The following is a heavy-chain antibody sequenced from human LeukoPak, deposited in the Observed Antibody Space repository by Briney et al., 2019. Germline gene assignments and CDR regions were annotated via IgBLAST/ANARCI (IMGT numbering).Heavy chain of an antibody. CDR1: GGSISSYY. V-gene: IGHV4-59*01. Sequence: SETLSLTCTVSGGSISSYYWSWVRQPPGKGLEWLGNMYYSGSTNYNPSLKSHVTISVHTSKNQSSLKLSSVTAADPAVDYGARFDTPTGTSFDYWGQGTLVTVSS. CDR2: MYYSGST. CDR3: ARFDTPTGTSFDY. D-gene: IGHD1-1*01. J-gene: IGHJ4*02.